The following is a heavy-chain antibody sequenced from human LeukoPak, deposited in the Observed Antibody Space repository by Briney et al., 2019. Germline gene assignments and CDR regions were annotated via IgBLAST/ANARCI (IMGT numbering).Heavy chain of an antibody. CDR3: VTSSGTYGYDAFDI. CDR1: GYSFTNYW. D-gene: IGHD1-26*01. Sequence: GESLKISCKGSGYSFTNYWIGWVRQMPGKGLEWMGIIYPGDSDIRYSPSFQGQVTISADKSIRTAYLQWSSLKASDTAMYYCVTSSGTYGYDAFDIWGQGTMVTVSS. V-gene: IGHV5-51*01. CDR2: IYPGDSDI. J-gene: IGHJ3*02.